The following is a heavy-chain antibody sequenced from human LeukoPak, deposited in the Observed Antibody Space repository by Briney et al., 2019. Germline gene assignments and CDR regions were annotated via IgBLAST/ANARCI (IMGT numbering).Heavy chain of an antibody. CDR1: QFTFNGSW. CDR3: AIWTSGNY. D-gene: IGHD1-1*01. Sequence: PGGSLRLSCADSQFTFNGSWMNWVRQAPGNWLEWVPNMDPTGSQKRYVASVSGRFTISKATPGASLYLDMHSLTAEDTAISYCAIWTSGNYWGQGTLVTVSS. J-gene: IGHJ4*02. V-gene: IGHV3-7*01. CDR2: MDPTGSQK.